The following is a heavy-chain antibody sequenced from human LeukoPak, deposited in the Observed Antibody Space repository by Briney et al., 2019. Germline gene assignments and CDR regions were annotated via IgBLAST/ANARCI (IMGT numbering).Heavy chain of an antibody. CDR3: ARYYGSGKYDS. V-gene: IGHV3-74*01. CDR1: GFIFSRYR. Sequence: PGGSLRLSCAASGFIFSRYRIHWVRQAPGKGLVWVSGMNGDGSNTVYADSVKGRFTISRDNAKNSLYLQMNSLRAEDTAVYYCARYYGSGKYDSWGQGTLVTVSS. J-gene: IGHJ4*02. CDR2: MNGDGSNT. D-gene: IGHD3-10*01.